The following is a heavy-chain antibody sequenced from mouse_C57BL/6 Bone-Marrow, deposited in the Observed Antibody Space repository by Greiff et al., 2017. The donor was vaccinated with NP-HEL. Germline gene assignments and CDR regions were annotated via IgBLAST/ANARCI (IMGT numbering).Heavy chain of an antibody. D-gene: IGHD1-1*01. J-gene: IGHJ2*01. Sequence: EVKLMESGAELVRPGASVKLSCTASGFNIKDDYMHWVKQRPEQGLEWIGWIDPENGDTEYASKFQGKATITADTSSNTAYLQLSSLTSEDTAVYYCTTRGSTVAPDYWGQGTTLTVSS. CDR3: TTRGSTVAPDY. CDR2: IDPENGDT. V-gene: IGHV14-4*01. CDR1: GFNIKDDY.